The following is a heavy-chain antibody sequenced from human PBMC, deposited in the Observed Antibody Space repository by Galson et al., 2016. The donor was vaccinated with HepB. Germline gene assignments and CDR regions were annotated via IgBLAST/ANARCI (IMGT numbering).Heavy chain of an antibody. CDR2: INGDGSST. Sequence: SLRLSGAASGFSFSSYWMHWVRQAPGKGLVWVSRINGDGSSTSYADYVKGRFTISRDNAKNTLYLQMNSLRAEDTAVYFCARRDIPMANDYWGQGVLVTVSS. CDR3: ARRDIPMANDY. CDR1: GFSFSSYW. D-gene: IGHD5-18*01. V-gene: IGHV3-74*01. J-gene: IGHJ4*02.